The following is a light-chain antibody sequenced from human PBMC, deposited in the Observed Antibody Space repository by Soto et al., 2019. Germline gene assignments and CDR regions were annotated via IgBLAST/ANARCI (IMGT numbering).Light chain of an antibody. CDR3: SSYTSNSTVV. CDR2: EVT. CDR1: SSDFGSYNR. V-gene: IGLV2-18*02. J-gene: IGLJ2*01. Sequence: QSVLTQPPSVSGSPGQSVTISCTGTSSDFGSYNRVSWYQQPPGTAPKLMIYEVTNRPSGVPDRFSGSKSGNTASLTISGLQAEDEADYYCSSYTSNSTVVFGGGTKLTVL.